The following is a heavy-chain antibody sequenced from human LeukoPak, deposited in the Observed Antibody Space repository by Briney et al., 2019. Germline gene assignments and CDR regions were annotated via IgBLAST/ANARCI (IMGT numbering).Heavy chain of an antibody. CDR2: INPSGGGT. Sequence: ASVKVSCKASGGTFSSYAISWVRQAPGQGLEWMGIINPSGGGTSYAQKFQGRVTMTRDTSTSTVYMELSSLRSEDTAVYYCARGGSYDSSGYPDYWGQGTLVTVSS. CDR1: GGTFSSYA. CDR3: ARGGSYDSSGYPDY. V-gene: IGHV1-46*01. D-gene: IGHD3-22*01. J-gene: IGHJ4*02.